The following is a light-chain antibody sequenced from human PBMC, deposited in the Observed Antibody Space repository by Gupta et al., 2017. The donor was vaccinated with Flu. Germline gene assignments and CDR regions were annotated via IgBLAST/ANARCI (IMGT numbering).Light chain of an antibody. Sequence: DIQLTQSPSSLSASIGDSVTISCRPSQSVNSYLHWYQQKPGRAPRLLIYDVSILQSGVPQRFSASGSGTDFTLTITGLQPEDSATYSCQQSYSNEWTFGQGTKVEIK. CDR2: DVS. CDR1: QSVNSY. CDR3: QQSYSNEWT. V-gene: IGKV1-39*01. J-gene: IGKJ1*01.